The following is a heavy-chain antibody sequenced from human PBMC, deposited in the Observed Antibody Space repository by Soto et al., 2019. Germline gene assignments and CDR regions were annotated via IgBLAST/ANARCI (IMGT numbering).Heavy chain of an antibody. CDR2: IRSKAYGGTT. D-gene: IGHD3-22*01. J-gene: IGHJ1*01. CDR3: TRDTTYYYDSSGYYHEYFQH. CDR1: GFTFGDYA. V-gene: IGHV3-49*03. Sequence: PGGSLRLSCTASGFTFGDYAMSWFRQAPGKGLEWVGFIRSKAYGGTTEYAASVKGRFTISRDDPKSIAYLQMNSLKTEDTAVYYCTRDTTYYYDSSGYYHEYFQHWGQGTLVTVSS.